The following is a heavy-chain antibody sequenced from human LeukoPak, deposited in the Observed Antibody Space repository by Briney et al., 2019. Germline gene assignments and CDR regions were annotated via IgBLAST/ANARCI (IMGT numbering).Heavy chain of an antibody. CDR2: IFYSGST. J-gene: IGHJ3*02. V-gene: IGHV4-59*01. D-gene: IGHD3-22*01. Sequence: SETLSLTCTVSGGSISTYYWSWIRQPPGKGLEWIGYIFYSGSTHYSPSLKSRVTISIDTSKNQFSLKLSSVIAADTAMYYCVGDDTSGYFDAFDIWGQGTVVTVSS. CDR3: VGDDTSGYFDAFDI. CDR1: GGSISTYY.